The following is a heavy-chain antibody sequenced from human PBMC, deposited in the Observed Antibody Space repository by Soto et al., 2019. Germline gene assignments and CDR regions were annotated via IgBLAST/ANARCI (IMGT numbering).Heavy chain of an antibody. V-gene: IGHV1-2*06. D-gene: IGHD3-10*01. CDR3: ARVDRVRGVGLYGMDV. J-gene: IGHJ6*02. Sequence: ASVKVSCKASGYIFTDYYMHWVRQAPGQELGWMGRINPNSGGTNYAQKFQGRVTMTRDTSISTAYMELSRLRSDDTAVYYCARVDRVRGVGLYGMDVWGQGTTVTVSS. CDR1: GYIFTDYY. CDR2: INPNSGGT.